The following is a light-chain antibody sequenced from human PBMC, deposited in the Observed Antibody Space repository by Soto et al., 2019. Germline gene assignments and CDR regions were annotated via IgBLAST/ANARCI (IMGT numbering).Light chain of an antibody. V-gene: IGKV1-39*01. J-gene: IGKJ1*01. CDR1: QSISSY. Sequence: DIQMTQSPSSLSASVADRVTITCRASQSISSYLNWYQQKPGKAPKVLIYGASSLQSGLPSRFSGSGSGTDFTLTISSLRPEDFATYYCQQSYSIPWTFGQGTNVEIK. CDR2: GAS. CDR3: QQSYSIPWT.